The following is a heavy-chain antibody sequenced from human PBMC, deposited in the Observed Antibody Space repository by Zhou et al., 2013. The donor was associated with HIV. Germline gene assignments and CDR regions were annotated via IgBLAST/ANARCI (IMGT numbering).Heavy chain of an antibody. J-gene: IGHJ4*02. Sequence: QVQLVQSGAEVKKPGASVKVSCKASGYTFTGYYMHWVRQAPGQGLEWMGWINPNSGGTNYAQKFQGWVTMTRDTSISTAYMELSRLRSDDTAVYYCARDAVGTDSSGQHFDYWGQGTLVTVSS. CDR2: INPNSGGT. CDR3: ARDAVGTDSSGQHFDY. V-gene: IGHV1-2*04. CDR1: GYTFTGYY. D-gene: IGHD3-22*01.